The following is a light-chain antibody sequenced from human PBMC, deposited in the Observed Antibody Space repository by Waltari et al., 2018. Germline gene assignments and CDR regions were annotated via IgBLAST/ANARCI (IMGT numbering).Light chain of an antibody. CDR3: SSRDSSGDVV. V-gene: IGLV3-19*01. CDR2: GKN. Sequence: SSELTQDPAVSVALGQTVRITCQGDILRVYYPNWCQQKPGQAPLLVIYGKNNRPSGIPYRFSAATSRYTASLTITGAQAEDEAHYYCSSRDSSGDVVFGGGTKLTVL. CDR1: ILRVYY. J-gene: IGLJ2*01.